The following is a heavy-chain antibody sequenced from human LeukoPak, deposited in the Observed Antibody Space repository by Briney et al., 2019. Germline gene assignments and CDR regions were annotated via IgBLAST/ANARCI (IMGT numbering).Heavy chain of an antibody. D-gene: IGHD5-18*01. CDR2: IWNDGSNK. J-gene: IGHJ4*02. V-gene: IGHV3-33*01. Sequence: GGSLRLSCAASGFTFSSYGMHWVRQAPGKGLEWVAVIWNDGSNKYYADSVKGRFTISRDNSKNTLYLQMNSLRAEDTAVYYCARSLTIVTPFDYWGQGTLVTVSS. CDR1: GFTFSSYG. CDR3: ARSLTIVTPFDY.